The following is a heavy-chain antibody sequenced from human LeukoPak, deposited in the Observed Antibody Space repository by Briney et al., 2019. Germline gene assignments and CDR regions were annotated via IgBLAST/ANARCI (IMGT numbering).Heavy chain of an antibody. CDR1: GFTFSSYG. Sequence: GGSLRLSCAASGFTFSSYGMHWVRQAPGKGLEWVAFIRYDGSNKYYADSVKGRFTISRDNSKNTLYLQMNSLRAEDTAVYYCAKDDYSNYSAFDIWGQGTMVTVSS. J-gene: IGHJ3*02. D-gene: IGHD4-11*01. V-gene: IGHV3-30*02. CDR3: AKDDYSNYSAFDI. CDR2: IRYDGSNK.